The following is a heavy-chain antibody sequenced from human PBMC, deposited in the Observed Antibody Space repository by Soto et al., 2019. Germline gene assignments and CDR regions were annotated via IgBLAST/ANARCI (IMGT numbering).Heavy chain of an antibody. J-gene: IGHJ4*02. Sequence: SETLSLTCAVSGGSISSGGYSWTWIRQSPGMGLEWIGYSSHRGSTSYNPSLKSRVTISVDMSKKQFSLKLTSVIAADTAVYYCARARGSDSSSWYKQFDYWGQGALVTVSS. D-gene: IGHD6-13*01. CDR3: ARARGSDSSSWYKQFDY. CDR2: SSHRGST. V-gene: IGHV4-30-2*06. CDR1: GGSISSGGYS.